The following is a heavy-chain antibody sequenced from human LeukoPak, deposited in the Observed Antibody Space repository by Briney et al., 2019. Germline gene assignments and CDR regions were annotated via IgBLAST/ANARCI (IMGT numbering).Heavy chain of an antibody. CDR2: INPNSGGT. V-gene: IGHV1-2*02. J-gene: IGHJ4*02. D-gene: IGHD5-12*01. Sequence: ASVKVSCKASGYTVTGYYMHWVRQAPGQGPEWMGWINPNSGGTNYAQKFQGRVTTTLATSIGTAYMELSRLKSDDTAVYYCASARGYSDFDSYFDYWGQGTLVTASS. CDR1: GYTVTGYY. CDR3: ASARGYSDFDSYFDY.